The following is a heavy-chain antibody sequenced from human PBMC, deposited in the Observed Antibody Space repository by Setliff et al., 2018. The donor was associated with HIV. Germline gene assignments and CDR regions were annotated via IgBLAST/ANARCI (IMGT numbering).Heavy chain of an antibody. V-gene: IGHV1-3*01. D-gene: IGHD2-21*01. CDR1: GYTFTTYS. CDR2: INVGKGDT. J-gene: IGHJ4*01. CDR3: ARGALLAVFDFDH. Sequence: AASVKVSCKASGYTFTTYSIHWVRQAPGQSLEWMGWINVGKGDTKYSQELQGRITLTTDTSANTAYMELSSLRSDDTAVYFCARGALLAVFDFDHWGHGTLVTVSS.